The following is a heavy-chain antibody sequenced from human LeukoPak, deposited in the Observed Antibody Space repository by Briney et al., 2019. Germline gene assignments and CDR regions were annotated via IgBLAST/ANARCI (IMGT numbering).Heavy chain of an antibody. V-gene: IGHV3-21*01. J-gene: IGHJ3*02. CDR1: GFTFSSYG. D-gene: IGHD4-23*01. CDR2: ISSSSSYI. Sequence: TGGSLRLSCATSGFTFSSYGMHWVRQAPGKGLEWVSSISSSSSYIYYADSVKGRFTISRDNAKNSLYLQMNSLRAEDTAVYYCARPGGNSIYAFDIWGQGTMVTVSS. CDR3: ARPGGNSIYAFDI.